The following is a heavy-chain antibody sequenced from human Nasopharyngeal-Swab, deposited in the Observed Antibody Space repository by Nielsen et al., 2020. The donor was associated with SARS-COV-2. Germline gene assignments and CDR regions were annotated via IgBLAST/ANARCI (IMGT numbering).Heavy chain of an antibody. Sequence: GESLKIPCAASGFTVSSNYMSWVRQAPGKGLEWVSVIYSGGSTYYADSVKGRFTISRVNSKNTLYLQMNSLRAEDTAVYYCANERPYVGGNYWGQGTLVTVSS. J-gene: IGHJ4*02. CDR1: GFTVSSNY. D-gene: IGHD3-16*01. CDR3: ANERPYVGGNY. V-gene: IGHV3-53*01. CDR2: IYSGGST.